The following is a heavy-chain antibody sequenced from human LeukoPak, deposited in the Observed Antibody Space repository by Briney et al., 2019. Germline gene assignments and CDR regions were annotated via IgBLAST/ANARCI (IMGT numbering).Heavy chain of an antibody. V-gene: IGHV3-23*01. CDR2: ITGTGGST. J-gene: IGHJ3*01. D-gene: IGHD6-19*01. CDR3: AKVRDTRDWYKDAFDV. Sequence: GGSLRLSCAASEFTFSSYAMSWVRQAPGKGLEWVSAITGTGGSTYYVASVKGRFTVSRDNSRNTLYLQMSSVRAEDSAMYYCAKVRDTRDWYKDAFDVWGQGTRVTVSS. CDR1: EFTFSSYA.